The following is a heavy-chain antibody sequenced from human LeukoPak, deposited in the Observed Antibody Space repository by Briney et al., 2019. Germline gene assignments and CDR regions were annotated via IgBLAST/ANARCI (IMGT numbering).Heavy chain of an antibody. CDR3: VRGGIQVSGIDAFDI. Sequence: GGSLRLSCAASGFTFRSYDMHWVRQTPGRGLEWISAIGIAGDTHYPDSVTGRFTIYRENAKNSMYLQMNSLKDGDTAVYYCVRGGIQVSGIDAFDIWGQGTMVTVSS. V-gene: IGHV3-13*01. CDR2: IGIAGDT. J-gene: IGHJ3*02. CDR1: GFTFRSYD. D-gene: IGHD5/OR15-5a*01.